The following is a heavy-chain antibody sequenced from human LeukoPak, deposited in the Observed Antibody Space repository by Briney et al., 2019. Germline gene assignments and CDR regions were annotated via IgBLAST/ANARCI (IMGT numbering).Heavy chain of an antibody. Sequence: GGSLRLSCVASGFTSSAFWMSWVRRPPGKGLEWVSVIYSGGSTYYADSVKGRFTISRDNSKNTLYLQMNSLRAEDTAVYYCARARGGSWDYWGQGTLVTVSS. CDR1: GFTSSAFW. V-gene: IGHV3-53*01. J-gene: IGHJ4*02. CDR3: ARARGGSWDY. D-gene: IGHD6-13*01. CDR2: IYSGGST.